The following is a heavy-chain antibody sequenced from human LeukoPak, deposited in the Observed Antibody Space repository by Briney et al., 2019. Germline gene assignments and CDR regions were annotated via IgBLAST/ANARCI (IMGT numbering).Heavy chain of an antibody. D-gene: IGHD1-26*01. CDR1: GYTFTGYY. Sequence: VASVKVSCKASGYTFTGYYMHWVRQAPGQGLEWMGWISAYNGNTNYAQKLQGRVTMTTDTSTSTAYMELRSLRSDDTAVYYCARSYRNNWFDPWGQGTLVTVSS. V-gene: IGHV1-18*04. CDR2: ISAYNGNT. CDR3: ARSYRNNWFDP. J-gene: IGHJ5*02.